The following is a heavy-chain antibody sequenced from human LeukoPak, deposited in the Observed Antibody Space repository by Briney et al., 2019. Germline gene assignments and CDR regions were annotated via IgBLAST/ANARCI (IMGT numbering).Heavy chain of an antibody. J-gene: IGHJ2*01. CDR1: GVSISNYS. CDR2: ISTSGST. D-gene: IGHD5-24*01. Sequence: SETLCLSCAVSGVSISNYSRSWVRQPPGKGLEWIWGISTSGSTTYNPSLNSRVTMSVDTSKNQFSLKMTSLRAADTALYYCARGIWEMATIPCWYFENWGRGTLVTVSS. V-gene: IGHV4-59*10. CDR3: ARGIWEMATIPCWYFEN.